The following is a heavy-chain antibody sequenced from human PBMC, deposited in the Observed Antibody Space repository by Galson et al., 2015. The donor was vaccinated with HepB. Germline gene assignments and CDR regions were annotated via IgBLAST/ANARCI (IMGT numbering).Heavy chain of an antibody. D-gene: IGHD2-2*01. J-gene: IGHJ3*01. Sequence: SVKVSCKASGGTFSSYAISWVRQAPGQGLEWMGGIIPIFGTANYAQKFQGRVTITADESTSTAYMELSSLRSEDTAVYYCARGGAPAAMPVHWGQGTMVTVSS. CDR3: ARGGAPAAMPVH. CDR2: IIPIFGTA. CDR1: GGTFSSYA. V-gene: IGHV1-69*13.